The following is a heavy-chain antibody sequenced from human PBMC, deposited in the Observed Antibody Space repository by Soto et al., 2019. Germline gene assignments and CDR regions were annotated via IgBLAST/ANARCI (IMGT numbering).Heavy chain of an antibody. V-gene: IGHV4-59*06. D-gene: IGHD2-15*01. CDR2: IYYSGST. Sequence: SETLSLTCTVSGGSISSYYWSWIRQHPGKGLEWIGYIYYSGSTYYNPSLKSRVTISVDTSKNQFSLKLSSVTAADTAVYYCARAQGRYCSGGSCSIDYWGQGTQVTVSS. CDR1: GGSISSYY. CDR3: ARAQGRYCSGGSCSIDY. J-gene: IGHJ4*02.